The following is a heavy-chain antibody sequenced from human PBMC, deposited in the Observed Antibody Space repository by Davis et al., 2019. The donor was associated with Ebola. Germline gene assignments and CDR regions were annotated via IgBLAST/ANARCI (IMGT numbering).Heavy chain of an antibody. J-gene: IGHJ2*01. CDR2: IYYSGST. CDR3: ARQGTTIGWYFDL. V-gene: IGHV4-39*01. Sequence: MPSETLSLTCTVSGGSISSSSYYWGWIRQPPGKGLEWIGSIYYSGSTYYNPSLKSRVTISVDTSKNQFSLKLSSVTAADTAVYYCARQGTTIGWYFDLWGRGTLVTVSS. D-gene: IGHD5-12*01. CDR1: GGSISSSSYY.